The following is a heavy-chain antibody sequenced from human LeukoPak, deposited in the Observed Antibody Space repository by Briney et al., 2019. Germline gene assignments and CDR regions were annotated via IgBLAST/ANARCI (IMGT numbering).Heavy chain of an antibody. CDR1: GFTFSSYA. D-gene: IGHD3-22*01. J-gene: IGHJ4*02. CDR3: ARRAGDYSHPYDY. CDR2: ISHSGSI. Sequence: GGSLRLSCAASGFTFSSYAMNWVRQAPGKGLEWVSSISHSGSISYADSVKGRFTISRDNSKNTLYLQMNSLRAEDTAVYYCARRAGDYSHPYDYWGQGTLVTVSS. V-gene: IGHV3-23*01.